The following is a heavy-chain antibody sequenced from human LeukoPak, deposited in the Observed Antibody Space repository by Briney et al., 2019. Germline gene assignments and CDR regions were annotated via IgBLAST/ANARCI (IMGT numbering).Heavy chain of an antibody. CDR2: ISVSGGTT. D-gene: IGHD6-13*01. V-gene: IGHV3-23*01. CDR1: GFTFSTYT. CDR3: ANGQQLGY. J-gene: IGHJ4*02. Sequence: AGSLRLSCAASGFTFSTYTMNWVRQAPGKGLEWVSTISVSGGTTFYADSVKGRFTISRDNSENTLYLQMSSLRVDDTAVYYCANGQQLGYWGQGTLVTVSS.